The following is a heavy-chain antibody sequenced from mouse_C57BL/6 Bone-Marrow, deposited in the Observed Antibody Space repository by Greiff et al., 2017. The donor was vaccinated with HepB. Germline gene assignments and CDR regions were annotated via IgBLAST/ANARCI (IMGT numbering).Heavy chain of an antibody. Sequence: VQLKQSGPGLVKPSQSLSLTCSVTGYSITSGYYWNWIRQFPGNKLEWMGYISYDGSNNYNPSLKNRISITRDTSKNQFFLKLNSVTTEDTATYYCAGGAYYRLSMDYWGQGTSVTVSS. CDR2: ISYDGSN. V-gene: IGHV3-6*01. CDR3: AGGAYYRLSMDY. CDR1: GYSITSGYY. J-gene: IGHJ4*01. D-gene: IGHD1-1*01.